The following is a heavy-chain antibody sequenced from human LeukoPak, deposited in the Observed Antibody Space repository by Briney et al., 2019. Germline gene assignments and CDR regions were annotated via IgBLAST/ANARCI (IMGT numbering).Heavy chain of an antibody. J-gene: IGHJ5*02. V-gene: IGHV4-39*07. CDR1: GGSISSGDYY. D-gene: IGHD3-10*01. Sequence: PSQTLSLTCTVSGGSISSGDYYWGWIRQPPGKGLEWIGSIYYSGSTYYNPSLKSRVTISVDTSKNQFSLKLSSVTAADTAVYYCARAVMVRGVPSNWFDPWGQGTLVTVSS. CDR3: ARAVMVRGVPSNWFDP. CDR2: IYYSGST.